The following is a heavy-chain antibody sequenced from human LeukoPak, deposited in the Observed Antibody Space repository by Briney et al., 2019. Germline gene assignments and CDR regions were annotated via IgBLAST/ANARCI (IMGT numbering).Heavy chain of an antibody. D-gene: IGHD3-3*01. CDR1: GFTFSSYS. CDR3: ARDAETPHYDFWSGYYITYFDY. J-gene: IGHJ4*02. V-gene: IGHV3-21*01. Sequence: GGSLRLSCAASGFTFSSYSMNWVRQAPGKGLEWVSSISSSSSYIYYADPVKGRFTISRDNAKNSLYLQMNSLRAEDTAVYYCARDAETPHYDFWSGYYITYFDYWGQGTLVTVSS. CDR2: ISSSSSYI.